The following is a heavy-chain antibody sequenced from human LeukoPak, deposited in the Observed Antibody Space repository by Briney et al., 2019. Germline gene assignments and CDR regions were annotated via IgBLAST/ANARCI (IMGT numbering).Heavy chain of an antibody. J-gene: IGHJ6*03. D-gene: IGHD1-14*01. V-gene: IGHV4-39*07. CDR1: GGSISSSSHY. Sequence: SETLSLTCTVSGGSISSSSHYWGWIRQPPGKGLEWIGSIYYSGGTYYNPSLKSRVTISVDTSKNQFSLKLSSVTAADTAVYYCATQTNHPVYYYYYYMDVWGKGTTVTVSS. CDR2: IYYSGGT. CDR3: ATQTNHPVYYYYYYMDV.